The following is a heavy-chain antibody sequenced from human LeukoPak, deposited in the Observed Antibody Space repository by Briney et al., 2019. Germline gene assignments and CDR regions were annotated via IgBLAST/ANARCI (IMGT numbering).Heavy chain of an antibody. V-gene: IGHV1-24*01. CDR3: ATERPGRISGWYKYFDY. CDR1: GYTLTELS. Sequence: ASVKVSCKVSGYTLTELSMHWVRQAPGKGLEWMGGFDPEDGETIYAQKFQGRVTMTEVTSTDTAYMELSSLRSEDTAVYYCATERPGRISGWYKYFDYWGQGTLVTVSS. CDR2: FDPEDGET. J-gene: IGHJ4*02. D-gene: IGHD6-19*01.